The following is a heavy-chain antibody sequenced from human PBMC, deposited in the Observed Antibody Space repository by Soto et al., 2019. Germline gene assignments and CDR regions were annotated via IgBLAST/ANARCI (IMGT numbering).Heavy chain of an antibody. CDR3: ARGGGCSGGSCNFDY. Sequence: EVQLVESGGGLVKPGGSLRLSCAASGFTFSSYSMNWVRQAPGKGLEWVSYISSSSSTIYYADSVKGRFTISRDNAKNSLYLQMNSLRAVDTAVYYCARGGGCSGGSCNFDYWGQGTLVTVSS. D-gene: IGHD2-15*01. J-gene: IGHJ4*02. CDR2: ISSSSSTI. V-gene: IGHV3-48*01. CDR1: GFTFSSYS.